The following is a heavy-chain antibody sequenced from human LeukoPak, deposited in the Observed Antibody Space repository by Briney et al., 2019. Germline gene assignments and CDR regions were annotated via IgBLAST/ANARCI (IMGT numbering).Heavy chain of an antibody. CDR1: GGSISIYY. V-gene: IGHV4-59*08. Sequence: PSETLSLTCTVSGGSISIYYWSWIRQPPGKGLEWIGYIYYSGSTNYNPSLKSRVTISVDTSKNQFTLKLSSVTAAVTTVYYCARPVMPYYYDSSGYPPGAFDVWGQGTMVTVSS. D-gene: IGHD3-22*01. J-gene: IGHJ3*01. CDR3: ARPVMPYYYDSSGYPPGAFDV. CDR2: IYYSGST.